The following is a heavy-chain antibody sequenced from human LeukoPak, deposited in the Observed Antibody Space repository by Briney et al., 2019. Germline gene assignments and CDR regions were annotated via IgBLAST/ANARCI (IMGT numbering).Heavy chain of an antibody. CDR3: ARERIAAAGRGSFDY. CDR1: GGSISSYY. V-gene: IGHV4-59*01. CDR2: IYYSGST. J-gene: IGHJ4*02. D-gene: IGHD6-13*01. Sequence: SETLSLTCTVSGGSISSYYWSWIRQPPGKGLEWIGYIYYSGSTNYNPSLKSRVTISVDTSKNQFSLKLSSVTAADTAVYYCARERIAAAGRGSFDYWGQETLVTVSS.